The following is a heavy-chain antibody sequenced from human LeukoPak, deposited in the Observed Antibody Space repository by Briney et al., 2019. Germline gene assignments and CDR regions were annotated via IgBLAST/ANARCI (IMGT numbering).Heavy chain of an antibody. D-gene: IGHD3-22*01. CDR2: ISGSGGST. CDR3: AKGYYYDSSGFDY. J-gene: IGHJ4*02. Sequence: GGSLRLSCAASGFTFSSYAMSWVRQAPGKGLEWVSAISGSGGSTYYAGSVKGRFTISRDNSKNTLYLQMNSLRAEDTAVYYCAKGYYYDSSGFDYWGQGTLVTVSS. CDR1: GFTFSSYA. V-gene: IGHV3-23*01.